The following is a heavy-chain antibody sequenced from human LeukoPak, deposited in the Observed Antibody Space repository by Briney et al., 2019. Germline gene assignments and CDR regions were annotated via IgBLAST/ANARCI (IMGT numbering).Heavy chain of an antibody. CDR1: GYTFTDYY. J-gene: IGHJ6*03. V-gene: IGHV1-2*02. D-gene: IGHD2-2*03. CDR2: ISPNSGGT. Sequence: ASVKVSCKASGYTFTDYYVHWVRQAPGEGLEWMGWISPNSGGTNYAQKFQGRVTVTRDTSITTAYMELSGLRSDDTAVYYCARHGYCGNPRCYPDYYYIDVWGKGTKVTVSS. CDR3: ARHGYCGNPRCYPDYYYIDV.